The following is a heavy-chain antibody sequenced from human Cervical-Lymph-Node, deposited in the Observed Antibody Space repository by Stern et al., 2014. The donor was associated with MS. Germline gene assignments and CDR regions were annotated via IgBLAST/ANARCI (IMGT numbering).Heavy chain of an antibody. V-gene: IGHV3-15*01. CDR3: TTDEVANFAH. Sequence: EMQLVESGGGLVEPGGSLRLSCAASGFIFSKAWMTWVRPAPGKGLEWVGRIKPKTAGETTNYSTPVQGRFTISRDDSKNIMFLHMSSLRTDDTAVYYCTTDEVANFAHWGPGILVTVSS. CDR1: GFIFSKAW. CDR2: IKPKTAGETT. J-gene: IGHJ5*02.